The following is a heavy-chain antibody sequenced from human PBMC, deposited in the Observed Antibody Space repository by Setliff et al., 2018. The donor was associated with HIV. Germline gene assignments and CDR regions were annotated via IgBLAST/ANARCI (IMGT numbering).Heavy chain of an antibody. J-gene: IGHJ4*02. Sequence: PSETLSLTCTVSGGSISSNNYYWGWVRQSPGKGLEWIGVIYYRGSAYYNLSLQSRVTLSVDTSKNSFSLHLTSVTAADTAVYFCARARGPPLPVLDFWGQGTLVTVSS. V-gene: IGHV4-39*07. CDR2: IYYRGSA. CDR1: GGSISSNNYY. D-gene: IGHD3-10*01. CDR3: ARARGPPLPVLDF.